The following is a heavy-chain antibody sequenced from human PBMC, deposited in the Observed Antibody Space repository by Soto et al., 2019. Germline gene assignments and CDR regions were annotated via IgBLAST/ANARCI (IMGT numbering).Heavy chain of an antibody. CDR3: AREGELGGMDY. CDR2: IFSNDEK. J-gene: IGHJ4*02. CDR1: GFSLSNGRMG. V-gene: IGHV2-26*01. Sequence: HVTLKESGPVLVKPTETLTLPCTLSGFSLSNGRMGVRWIRQPPGKALEWLAHIFSNDEKSYSTSLESRLTISKDTSKSQVVLSMTNMDTVDTATYYCAREGELGGMDYWGQGTLVTVSS. D-gene: IGHD1-26*01.